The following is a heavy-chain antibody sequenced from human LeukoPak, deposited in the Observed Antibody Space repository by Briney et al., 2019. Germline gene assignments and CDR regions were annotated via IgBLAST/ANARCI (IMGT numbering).Heavy chain of an antibody. D-gene: IGHD1-14*01. CDR1: GGSVSRYY. Sequence: PSETLSLTCSVSGGSVSRYYWSWIRQSPGKGLEWIGYIHNSGRTNYNPSLKSRVTGFVDTSKNQVSLRLSSVTAADTAVYYCARHGTISSESYFDYWGQGALVIVSS. J-gene: IGHJ4*02. CDR2: IHNSGRT. CDR3: ARHGTISSESYFDY. V-gene: IGHV4-59*08.